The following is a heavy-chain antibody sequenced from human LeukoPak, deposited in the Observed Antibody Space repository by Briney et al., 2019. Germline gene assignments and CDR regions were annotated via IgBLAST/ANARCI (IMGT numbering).Heavy chain of an antibody. D-gene: IGHD3-22*01. CDR2: INHSGST. Sequence: PSESLSLTCAVYGGSFNGYYWSWIRQPPGKGLEWIGEINHSGSTNDNPSLTSRVTISVDTSKNQFSLKLSSVTAADTAVYYCARGSSIYYYDSSGRRNWFDPWGQGTLVTVSS. CDR1: GGSFNGYY. V-gene: IGHV4-34*01. CDR3: ARGSSIYYYDSSGRRNWFDP. J-gene: IGHJ5*02.